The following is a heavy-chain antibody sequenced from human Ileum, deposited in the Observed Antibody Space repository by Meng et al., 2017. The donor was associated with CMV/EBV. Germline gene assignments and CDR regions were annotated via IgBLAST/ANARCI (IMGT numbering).Heavy chain of an antibody. V-gene: IGHV3-23*01. Sequence: SCAASGFPFSSYTMSWVRQAPGKGLEWVSHISGSGSTTYYADSVKGRFTISRDNSKNTLYLQMNSLRAEDTAVYYCAKALVSYTYDYWGQGTLVTVSS. D-gene: IGHD3-16*02. CDR2: ISGSGSTT. CDR3: AKALVSYTYDY. CDR1: GFPFSSYT. J-gene: IGHJ4*02.